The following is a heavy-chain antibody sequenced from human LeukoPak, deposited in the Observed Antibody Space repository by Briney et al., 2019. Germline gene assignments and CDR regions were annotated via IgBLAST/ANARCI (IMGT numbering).Heavy chain of an antibody. V-gene: IGHV1-69*05. CDR2: IIPIFGTA. D-gene: IGHD2-21*01. Sequence: SVKVSCKASGGTFSSYAISWVRQAPGQGLEWMGGIIPIFGTANYAQKFQDRVTITTDESTSTAYMELSSLRSEDTAVYYCARGGVVIAIPGAFDIWGQGTMVTVSS. J-gene: IGHJ3*02. CDR3: ARGGVVIAIPGAFDI. CDR1: GGTFSSYA.